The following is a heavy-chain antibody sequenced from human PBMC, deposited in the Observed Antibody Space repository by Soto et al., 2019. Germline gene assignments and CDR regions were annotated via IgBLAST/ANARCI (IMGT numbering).Heavy chain of an antibody. CDR2: IYYDGTT. Sequence: QVQLQESGPGLVKPSETVSLTCTVSGGSVSPYYWTWVRRPPGKGLEWIAYIYYDGTTNYNPSLKSRVTISLDTSKNQFSLRLTSVTAADTAVYYCARGRHWLDYWWQGTLLTVSS. J-gene: IGHJ4*02. CDR3: ARGRHWLDY. D-gene: IGHD1-1*01. CDR1: GGSVSPYY. V-gene: IGHV4-59*02.